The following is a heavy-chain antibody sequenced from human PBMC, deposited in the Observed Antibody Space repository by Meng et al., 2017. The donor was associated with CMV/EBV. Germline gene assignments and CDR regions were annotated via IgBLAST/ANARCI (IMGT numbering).Heavy chain of an antibody. CDR3: AKALAGTGPFQH. J-gene: IGHJ1*01. V-gene: IGHV1-46*04. D-gene: IGHD6-19*01. CDR2: INPSGGST. CDR1: GYTFTSYY. Sequence: ASVKVSCKASGYTFTSYYMHWVRQAPGQGLEWMGIINPSGGSTSYADSVKGRFTISRDKSKNTLYLQMNSLRAEDTAVYYCAKALAGTGPFQHWGQGTLVTVSS.